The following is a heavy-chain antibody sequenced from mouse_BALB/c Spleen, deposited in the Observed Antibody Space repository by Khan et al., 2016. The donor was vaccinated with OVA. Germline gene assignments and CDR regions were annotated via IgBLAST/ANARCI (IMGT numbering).Heavy chain of an antibody. Sequence: QMQLKQSGPGLVAPSQSLYITCTVSGFSFTSYGVHWVRQPPGKGLEWLGFICAGGSTNYNSAHMSRLSICKYNSKSQYFLKMNSLQTDDTTLYYCARDTTATPYWGQGTLVTVSA. J-gene: IGHJ3*01. CDR1: GFSFTSYG. CDR3: ARDTTATPY. V-gene: IGHV2-9*02. CDR2: ICAGGST. D-gene: IGHD1-2*01.